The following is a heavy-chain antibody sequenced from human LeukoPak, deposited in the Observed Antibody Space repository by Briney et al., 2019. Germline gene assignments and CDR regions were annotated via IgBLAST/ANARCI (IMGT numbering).Heavy chain of an antibody. J-gene: IGHJ6*02. V-gene: IGHV1-69*01. Sequence: ASVKVSCKASGGTFISYAISWVRQAPGQGLEWMGGIIPIFGTANYAQKFQGRVTITADESTSTAYMELSSLRSEDTAVYYCARRSPPTVMGGYYYYGMDVWGQGTTVTVSS. CDR1: GGTFISYA. CDR3: ARRSPPTVMGGYYYYGMDV. CDR2: IIPIFGTA. D-gene: IGHD4-11*01.